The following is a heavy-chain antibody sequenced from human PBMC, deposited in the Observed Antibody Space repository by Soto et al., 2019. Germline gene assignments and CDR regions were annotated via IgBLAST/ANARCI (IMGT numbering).Heavy chain of an antibody. CDR3: ARDSYSSGWDRVNFDY. V-gene: IGHV1-69*08. Sequence: QVQLVQSGAEVKKPGSSVKVSCKASGGTFSSYTISWVRQAPGQGLEWMGRIIPILGIANYAQKFQGRVTITADKSTSTAYLELSSLRSEDTAVYYCARDSYSSGWDRVNFDYWGQGTLVTVSS. D-gene: IGHD6-19*01. CDR2: IIPILGIA. CDR1: GGTFSSYT. J-gene: IGHJ4*02.